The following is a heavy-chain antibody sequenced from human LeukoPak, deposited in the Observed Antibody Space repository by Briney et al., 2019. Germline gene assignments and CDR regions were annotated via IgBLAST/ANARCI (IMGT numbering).Heavy chain of an antibody. J-gene: IGHJ4*02. Sequence: SETLSLTCTVSGGSISSGGYHWSWIRQHPGKGLEGIGYIYYSGNPYYTPSLKSRVTISVDPSKNQFSLKLNSVTAADTAVYYCARTIGYPLLYFDCWGQGNLVTVSS. CDR2: IYYSGNP. D-gene: IGHD3-16*02. CDR3: ARTIGYPLLYFDC. CDR1: GGSISSGGYH. V-gene: IGHV4-31*03.